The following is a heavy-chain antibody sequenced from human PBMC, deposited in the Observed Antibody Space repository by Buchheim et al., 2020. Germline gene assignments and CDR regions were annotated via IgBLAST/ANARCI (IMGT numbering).Heavy chain of an antibody. Sequence: EVQLVESGGGLVQPGGSLRLSCAVSGFSVSSNYMSWVRQAPGKGLEWVSLIYAGGSTYYADSVKGRFTISRDRSRNTLNLQTNGLRPEDTAVYYCARDRGLYSGTYYDIRFGMDVWGQGTT. CDR1: GFSVSSNY. V-gene: IGHV3-66*02. J-gene: IGHJ6*02. D-gene: IGHD1-26*01. CDR3: ARDRGLYSGTYYDIRFGMDV. CDR2: IYAGGST.